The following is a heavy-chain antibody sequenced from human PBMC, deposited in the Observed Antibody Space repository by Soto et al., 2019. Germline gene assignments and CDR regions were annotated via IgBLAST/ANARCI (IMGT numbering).Heavy chain of an antibody. CDR2: INPSSGTI. CDR1: GYTFTRHY. Sequence: QVQLVQSGAEVKKPGASVKVSCKASGYTFTRHYMHWVRQAPGQGLEWMGIINPSSGTISHAQKCQGRVPMTGVTSTSTVQMEVSSLRSEDTAVYYCTRGLERYYFDYWGQGTLVTVSS. D-gene: IGHD3-3*01. CDR3: TRGLERYYFDY. J-gene: IGHJ4*02. V-gene: IGHV1-46*03.